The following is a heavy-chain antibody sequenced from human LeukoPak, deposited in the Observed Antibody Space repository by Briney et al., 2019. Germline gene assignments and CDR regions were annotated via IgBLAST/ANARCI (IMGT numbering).Heavy chain of an antibody. CDR1: GYTFTGYY. V-gene: IGHV1-2*02. CDR3: ARALLRYDAFDI. CDR2: INPNSGGT. J-gene: IGHJ3*02. D-gene: IGHD4-17*01. Sequence: ASVTVSCKASGYTFTGYYIHWVRQAPGQGLEWMGWINPNSGGTNYAQKFQGRVTMTRDTSISTAYMELSRLRSDDTAVYYCARALLRYDAFDIWGQGTMVTVSS.